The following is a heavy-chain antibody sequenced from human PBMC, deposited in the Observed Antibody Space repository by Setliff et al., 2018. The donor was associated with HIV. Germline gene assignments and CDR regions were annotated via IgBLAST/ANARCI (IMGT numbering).Heavy chain of an antibody. CDR1: GGSVSNSAYY. V-gene: IGHV4-39*01. Sequence: TSETLSLTCTVSGGSVSNSAYYWGWIRQPTGKGLEWIGTIYYSGSTQYNPSFKSRVTISIDTSKNEFSLKLLSVTAADTAVYCARMESTRPPRGLDYWGQGTLVTVSS. D-gene: IGHD6-6*01. J-gene: IGHJ4*02. CDR3: ARMESTRPPRGLDY. CDR2: IYYSGST.